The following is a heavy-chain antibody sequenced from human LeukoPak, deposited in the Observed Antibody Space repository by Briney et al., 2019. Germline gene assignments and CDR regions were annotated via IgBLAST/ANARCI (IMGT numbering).Heavy chain of an antibody. V-gene: IGHV3-21*01. Sequence: GGSLRLSCVASGYIFNNYAVSWVRQAPGKGLEWVSSISSSSSYIYYADSVKGRFTISRDNAKNSLYLQMNSLRAEDTAVYYCASTQDRGVIIRDAFDIWGQGTMVTVSS. D-gene: IGHD3-10*01. CDR2: ISSSSSYI. J-gene: IGHJ3*02. CDR3: ASTQDRGVIIRDAFDI. CDR1: GYIFNNYA.